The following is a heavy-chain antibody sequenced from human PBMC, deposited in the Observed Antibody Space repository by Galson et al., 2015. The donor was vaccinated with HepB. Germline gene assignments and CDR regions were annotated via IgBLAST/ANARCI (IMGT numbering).Heavy chain of an antibody. J-gene: IGHJ4*02. V-gene: IGHV3-30*03. D-gene: IGHD3-22*01. CDR2: ISYDGSNK. CDR3: AAERDDSSGYYDY. Sequence: SLRLPCAASGFTFRRYGMHWVRQAPGKGLEWVAVISYDGSNKYYADSVKGRFTISRDNSKNTLYLQMNSLRAEDTAVYYCAAERDDSSGYYDYWGQGTLVTVSS. CDR1: GFTFRRYG.